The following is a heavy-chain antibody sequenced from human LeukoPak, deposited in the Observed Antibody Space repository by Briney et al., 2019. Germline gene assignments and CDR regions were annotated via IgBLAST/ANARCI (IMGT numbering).Heavy chain of an antibody. CDR2: TYYRSKWYN. CDR1: GDSVSSNSAA. V-gene: IGHV6-1*01. CDR3: ARIGIAAAGTNYYYYMDV. Sequence: APQTLSLTCAIPGDSVSSNSAAWNWIRQSPSRGLEWLGRTYYRSKWYNDYAVSVKSRITINPDTSKNQFSLQLNSVTPEDTAVYYCARIGIAAAGTNYYYYMDVWGKGTTVTVSS. J-gene: IGHJ6*03. D-gene: IGHD6-13*01.